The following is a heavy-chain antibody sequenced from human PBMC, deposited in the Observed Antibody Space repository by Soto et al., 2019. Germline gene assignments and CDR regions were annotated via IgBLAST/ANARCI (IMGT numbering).Heavy chain of an antibody. CDR1: GFTFSSYG. J-gene: IGHJ6*02. CDR2: ISYDGSNK. CDR3: AKDRAYYYDSPDYYYGMDV. D-gene: IGHD3-22*01. V-gene: IGHV3-30*18. Sequence: LRLSCAASGFTFSSYGMHWVRQAPGKGLEWVAVISYDGSNKYYADSVKGRFTISRDNSKNTLYLQMNSLRAEDTAVYYCAKDRAYYYDSPDYYYGMDVWGQGTTVTVSS.